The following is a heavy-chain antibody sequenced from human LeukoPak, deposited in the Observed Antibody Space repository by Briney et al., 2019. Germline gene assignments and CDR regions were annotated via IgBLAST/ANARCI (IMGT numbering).Heavy chain of an antibody. D-gene: IGHD3-9*01. Sequence: PGGSLRLSCAASGFTFSSNVMIWVRQAPGKGLEWVSSIPASGGTTYYADSVKGRFTISRDNSKNSLYLQMNSLRAEDTAVYYCARGVLRYFDWLLSDFDYWGQGTLVTVSS. V-gene: IGHV3-23*01. CDR2: IPASGGTT. CDR1: GFTFSSNV. J-gene: IGHJ4*02. CDR3: ARGVLRYFDWLLSDFDY.